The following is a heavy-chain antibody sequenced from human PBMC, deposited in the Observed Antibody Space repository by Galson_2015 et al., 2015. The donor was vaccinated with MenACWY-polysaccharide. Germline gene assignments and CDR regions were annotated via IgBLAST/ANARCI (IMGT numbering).Heavy chain of an antibody. CDR3: ARADCTGTTCYFAH. V-gene: IGHV1-69*04. Sequence: SVKVSCKASGGTFSDYGFGWVRQAPGQGLELMGRIIPIAEMANYAQKFQGRVTITADRSTSTAHLEVSSLTSEDTAVYYCARADCTGTTCYFAHWGQGTLVTVSS. D-gene: IGHD2-8*02. CDR1: GGTFSDYG. J-gene: IGHJ4*02. CDR2: IIPIAEMA.